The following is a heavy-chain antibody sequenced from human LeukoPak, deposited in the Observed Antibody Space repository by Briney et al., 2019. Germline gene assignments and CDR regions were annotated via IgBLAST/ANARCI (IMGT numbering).Heavy chain of an antibody. CDR2: IWYDGSNK. D-gene: IGHD3-10*01. J-gene: IGHJ4*02. V-gene: IGHV3-33*01. Sequence: PGGSLRLSCAASGFTFSSYGMHCVRQAPGKGLEWVAVIWYDGSNKYYADSVKGRFTISRDNSKNTLYLQMNSLRAEDTAVYYCARGARGSGSPPFDYWGQGTLVTVSS. CDR1: GFTFSSYG. CDR3: ARGARGSGSPPFDY.